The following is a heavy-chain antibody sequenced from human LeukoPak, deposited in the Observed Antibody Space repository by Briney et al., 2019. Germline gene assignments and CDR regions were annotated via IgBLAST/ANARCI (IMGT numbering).Heavy chain of an antibody. D-gene: IGHD2-21*01. CDR2: ISYDGSNK. CDR1: GFTFHSYA. J-gene: IGHJ4*02. Sequence: PGRSLRLSCAASGFTFHSYAMHWVRQAPGKGLEWVALISYDGSNKYYADSVKGRFTLSRDIPNNTLYLHMHSLRGEDTAVYFCARAIGVVDCGTQTCYPYHFDKWGRGTLVTVSS. CDR3: ARAIGVVDCGTQTCYPYHFDK. V-gene: IGHV3-30*14.